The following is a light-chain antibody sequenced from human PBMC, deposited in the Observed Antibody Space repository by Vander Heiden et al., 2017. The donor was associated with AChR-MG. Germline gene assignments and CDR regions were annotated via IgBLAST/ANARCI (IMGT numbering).Light chain of an antibody. V-gene: IGKV3-15*01. CDR2: GAS. Sequence: DIVMTPSPATLSVSPGERATLSCTASQSVSSNLAWYQQKPGQAPSLLIYGASTRATGIPARFSGTGSGTEFTLTISSLQSEDFAIYYCQQYNNWPPLTFGGGTRVEIK. CDR1: QSVSSN. J-gene: IGKJ4*01. CDR3: QQYNNWPPLT.